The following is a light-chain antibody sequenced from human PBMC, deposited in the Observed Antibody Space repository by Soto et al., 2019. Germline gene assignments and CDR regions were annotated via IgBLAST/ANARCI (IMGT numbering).Light chain of an antibody. Sequence: QSALTQPASVSGSPGQSITISCTGTSSEVGSYNLVSWYQQHPGKAPKLMIYEVSKRPSGVSNRFSGSKSGNTASLTISGLQAEDEADYYCCSYAGSSTLVVFGGGTKVTVL. CDR1: SSEVGSYNL. CDR3: CSYAGSSTLVV. CDR2: EVS. J-gene: IGLJ2*01. V-gene: IGLV2-23*02.